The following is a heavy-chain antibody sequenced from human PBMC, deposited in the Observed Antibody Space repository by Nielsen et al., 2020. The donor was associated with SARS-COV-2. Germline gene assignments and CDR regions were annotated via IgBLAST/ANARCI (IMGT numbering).Heavy chain of an antibody. D-gene: IGHD3-9*01. J-gene: IGHJ4*02. CDR3: AGLITYYDILTGYFHFDY. CDR1: GYSFTSYW. Sequence: KVSCKGSGYSFTSYWIGWVRQMPGKGLEWMGIIYPGDSDTRYSPSFQGQVTISADKSISTAYLQWSSLKASDTAMYYCAGLITYYDILTGYFHFDYWGQGTPVTVSS. CDR2: IYPGDSDT. V-gene: IGHV5-51*01.